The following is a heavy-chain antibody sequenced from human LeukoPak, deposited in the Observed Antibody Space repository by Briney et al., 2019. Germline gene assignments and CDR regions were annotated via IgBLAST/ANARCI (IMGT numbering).Heavy chain of an antibody. Sequence: GGSLSLSCAASGFTFSNYWMSWVRQAPGKGLEWVANIKEDGSEKYYVDSVKGRFTITRDNARNSLYLQMNSLRAEDTAVYYCASGRQLGYWGQGTLVTVSS. V-gene: IGHV3-7*01. CDR2: IKEDGSEK. CDR1: GFTFSNYW. D-gene: IGHD6-13*01. J-gene: IGHJ4*02. CDR3: ASGRQLGY.